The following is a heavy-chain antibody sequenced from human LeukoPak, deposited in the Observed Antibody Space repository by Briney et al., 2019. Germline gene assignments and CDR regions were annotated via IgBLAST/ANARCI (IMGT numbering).Heavy chain of an antibody. J-gene: IGHJ4*02. Sequence: PGGSLRLSCAASGVTFSSYAMSWVRQAPGKGLEWVSAISGSGGSTYYADSVKGRFTISRDNSKNTLYLQMNSLRAEDTAVYYCAQDRSGSYYVVFDYWGQRTLVTVSS. CDR2: ISGSGGST. D-gene: IGHD1-26*01. CDR1: GVTFSSYA. V-gene: IGHV3-23*01. CDR3: AQDRSGSYYVVFDY.